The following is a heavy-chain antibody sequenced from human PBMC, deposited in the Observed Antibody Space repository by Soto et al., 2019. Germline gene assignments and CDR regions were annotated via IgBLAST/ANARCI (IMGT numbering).Heavy chain of an antibody. J-gene: IGHJ3*02. V-gene: IGHV3-23*01. CDR1: GLTFSSYA. Sequence: EVQLLESGGGLVQPGGSLRLSCAASGLTFSSYAMTWVRQAPGKGLEWVSAISRSGYSTDYADSVKGRFTISRDNSKNTLYLQMNSLRVEGTAVYYCAKDMLSAAASDAFDIWGQGTMVTVSS. CDR3: AKDMLSAAASDAFDI. CDR2: ISRSGYST. D-gene: IGHD2-2*01.